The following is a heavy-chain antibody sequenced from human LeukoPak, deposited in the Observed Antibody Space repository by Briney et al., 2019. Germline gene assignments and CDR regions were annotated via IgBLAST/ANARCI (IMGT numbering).Heavy chain of an antibody. CDR1: GDSITSDKW. CDR3: AWGDTRYYYYGMDV. V-gene: IGHV4-4*02. Sequence: SETLSLTCAVSGDSITSDKWWTWVRQPPGKGLEWIGEIHHSKSSNYYPSLKSRVTISVDTSKNQFSLKLSSVTAADTAVYYCAWGDTRYYYYGMDVWGQGTTVTVSS. D-gene: IGHD5-18*01. CDR2: IHHSKSS. J-gene: IGHJ6*02.